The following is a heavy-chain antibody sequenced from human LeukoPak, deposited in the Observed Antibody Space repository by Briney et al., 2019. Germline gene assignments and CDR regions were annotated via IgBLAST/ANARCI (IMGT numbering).Heavy chain of an antibody. Sequence: SETLSLTCTVSGGSISSSTYYWGWIRQPPGKGLEWIGSIYYSGSTYYNPSLKSRVTISVDTPRNQFSLKLSSVTAADTAVYYCARDRSRDGYSRYNWFDPWGQGTLVTVSS. CDR1: GGSISSSTYY. D-gene: IGHD5-24*01. V-gene: IGHV4-39*02. J-gene: IGHJ5*02. CDR3: ARDRSRDGYSRYNWFDP. CDR2: IYYSGST.